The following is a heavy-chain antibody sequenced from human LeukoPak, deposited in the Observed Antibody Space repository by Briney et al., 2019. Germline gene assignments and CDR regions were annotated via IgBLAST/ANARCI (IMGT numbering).Heavy chain of an antibody. D-gene: IGHD7-27*01. V-gene: IGHV3-30*02. CDR2: IRCDGTDK. CDR3: AKDGNWADY. CDR1: GFTFSNYG. J-gene: IGHJ4*02. Sequence: GGSLRLSCVASGFTFSNYGIHWVRQAPGKGLEWVAFIRCDGTDKYYADSVKGRFYISRDNSKNTLYLQMNSLRAEDTALYYCAKDGNWADYWGQGTLVTVSS.